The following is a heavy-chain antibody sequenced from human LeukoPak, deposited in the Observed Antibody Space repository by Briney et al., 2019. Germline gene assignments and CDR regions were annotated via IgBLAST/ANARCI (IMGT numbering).Heavy chain of an antibody. CDR1: VFTFSGSA. J-gene: IGHJ4*02. V-gene: IGHV3-73*01. Sequence: GGSLRLSCAASVFTFSGSAMPWVRQASGKGLEWVGRIRSKANSYATAYAASVKGRFTISRDDSKNTAYLQMNSLKTEYTAVYYCTRLRIVGAIYYFDYWGQGTLVTVSS. D-gene: IGHD1-26*01. CDR3: TRLRIVGAIYYFDY. CDR2: IRSKANSYAT.